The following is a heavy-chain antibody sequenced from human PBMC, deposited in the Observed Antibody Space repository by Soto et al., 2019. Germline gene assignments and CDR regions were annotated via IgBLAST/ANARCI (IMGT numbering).Heavy chain of an antibody. D-gene: IGHD3-22*01. CDR2: ISGYNGNT. CDR3: ARVDYYDSSGYYGY. V-gene: IGHV1-18*04. CDR1: GYTFTIYG. J-gene: IGHJ4*02. Sequence: QVQLVQSGAEVKKPGASVKVSCKASGYTFTIYGISWVRQAPGQGLEWMGWISGYNGNTDYAQNLQDRVTLTTDASTSSVYMELSSLRSDDTAVYYCARVDYYDSSGYYGYWCQGTLITVSS.